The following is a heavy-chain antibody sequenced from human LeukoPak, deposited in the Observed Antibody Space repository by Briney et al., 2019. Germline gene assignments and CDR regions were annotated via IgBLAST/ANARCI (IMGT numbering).Heavy chain of an antibody. Sequence: GGSLRLSCAASGFTFSSYGMHWVRQAPGKGLEWVAVIWYDGSNKYYADSVKGRFTISRDNSKNTLYLQMNSLRAEDTAVYYCAREITMVRGADWFDPWGQGTLVTASS. D-gene: IGHD3-10*01. CDR1: GFTFSSYG. CDR2: IWYDGSNK. J-gene: IGHJ5*02. V-gene: IGHV3-33*01. CDR3: AREITMVRGADWFDP.